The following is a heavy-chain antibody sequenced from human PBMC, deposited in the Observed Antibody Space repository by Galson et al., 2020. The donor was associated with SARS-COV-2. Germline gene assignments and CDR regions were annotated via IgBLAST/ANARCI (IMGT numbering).Heavy chain of an antibody. Sequence: ASVKVSCKASGYTFTSFAISWVRQAPGQGLEWMGRISAYNGNTNYAQRLQGRVTMTTDTSTSTAYMELRSLRSDDTAVYFCTRGQGSSGYLSAFDLWGQGTMVTVSS. CDR3: TRGQGSSGYLSAFDL. J-gene: IGHJ3*01. D-gene: IGHD6-13*01. CDR2: ISAYNGNT. V-gene: IGHV1-18*01. CDR1: GYTFTSFA.